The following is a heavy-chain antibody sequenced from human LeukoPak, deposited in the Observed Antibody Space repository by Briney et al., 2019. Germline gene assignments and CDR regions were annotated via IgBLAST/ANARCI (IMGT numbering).Heavy chain of an antibody. V-gene: IGHV4-39*07. Sequence: PETLSLTCTVSGGSISSSSYYWGWIRQPPGKGLEWIGSIYYSGSTYYNPSLKSRVTISVDTSKNQFSLKLSSVTAADTAVYYCARRGSRPPAANRWGQRTMVTVSS. J-gene: IGHJ3*01. CDR2: IYYSGST. CDR3: ARRGSRPPAANR. D-gene: IGHD2-2*01. CDR1: GGSISSSSYY.